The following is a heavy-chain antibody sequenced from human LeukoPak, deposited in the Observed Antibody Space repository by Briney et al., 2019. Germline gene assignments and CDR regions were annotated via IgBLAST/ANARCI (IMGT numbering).Heavy chain of an antibody. CDR3: ARLERYFVDY. CDR2: INPGGYDN. V-gene: IGHV5-51*01. Sequence: GESLQISCKGSGYSFTSYWIGWVRQMPGRGLEVMGIINPGGYDNYYSPSFEGQVTISDDTSNRPSYQQWSILKASATVNYYGARLERYFVDYWGQGTLVTVSS. CDR1: GYSFTSYW. D-gene: IGHD3-9*01. J-gene: IGHJ4*02.